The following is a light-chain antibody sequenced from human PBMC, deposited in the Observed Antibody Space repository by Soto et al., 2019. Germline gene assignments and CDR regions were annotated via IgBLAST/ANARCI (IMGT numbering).Light chain of an antibody. J-gene: IGKJ1*01. Sequence: DNHITHSPSSLSSSVGARVTVTCRASQSISRYLNWYQQKPGKAPKLLIYAASSLQSGVPSRFSGSGSGTDFTLTISSLQPEDFATYYCQQSYDTPRTFGQGTKVDIK. CDR2: AAS. V-gene: IGKV1-39*01. CDR1: QSISRY. CDR3: QQSYDTPRT.